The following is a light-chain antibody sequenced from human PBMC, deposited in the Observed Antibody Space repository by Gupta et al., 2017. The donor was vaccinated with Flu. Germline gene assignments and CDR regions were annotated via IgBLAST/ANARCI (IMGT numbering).Light chain of an antibody. V-gene: IGKV3-15*01. J-gene: IGKJ4*01. CDR1: QSVSSN. CDR2: GAA. CDR3: HPPWIT. Sequence: EIVMTQSPATLSVSPGERATLSCRASQSVSSNLAWYQQKPGQAHRLLIYGAATRATGIIGRVSGTDYGTDFTRMCTSMKSEDFGGEYGHPPWITFGTGTKVGIK.